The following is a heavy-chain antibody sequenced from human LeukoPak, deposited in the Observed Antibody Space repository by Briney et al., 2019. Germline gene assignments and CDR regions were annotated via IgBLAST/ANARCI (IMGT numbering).Heavy chain of an antibody. J-gene: IGHJ6*03. CDR2: INPNSGGT. Sequence: GASVKVSCKASGYTFTGYYMHWVRQAPGQGLEWMGWINPNSGGTNYAQKFQGRVTMTRDTSISTAYMELSRLRSDDTAVYYCARVGVLGWNPNYYYYMDVWGKGTTVTVSS. CDR3: ARVGVLGWNPNYYYYMDV. V-gene: IGHV1-2*02. CDR1: GYTFTGYY. D-gene: IGHD1-1*01.